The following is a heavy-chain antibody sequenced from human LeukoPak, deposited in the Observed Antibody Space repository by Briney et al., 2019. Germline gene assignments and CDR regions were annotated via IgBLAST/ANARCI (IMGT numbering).Heavy chain of an antibody. Sequence: GGSLRLSCAASGFTFSSYSMNWVRQAAGKGLEWISYLSSTSSTIYYADSVKGRFTVSRDNAKNSLYLQMNSLRAEDTAVYYCARDAGLTTVTTAYYYYAMDVWGQGTRSPSP. CDR2: LSSTSSTI. D-gene: IGHD4-17*01. CDR1: GFTFSSYS. CDR3: ARDAGLTTVTTAYYYYAMDV. V-gene: IGHV3-48*01. J-gene: IGHJ6*02.